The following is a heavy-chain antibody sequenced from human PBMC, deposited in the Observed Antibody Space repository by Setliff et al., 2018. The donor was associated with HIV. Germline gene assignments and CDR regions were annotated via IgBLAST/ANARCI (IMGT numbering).Heavy chain of an antibody. CDR3: ARARTIGVSAVFFDP. J-gene: IGHJ5*02. CDR2: IGPNNGAA. V-gene: IGHV1-2*05. D-gene: IGHD3-3*01. Sequence: ASVKVSCKATEYMILAYKMNWVRQAPGQGLEWIGRIGPNNGAAEYAPKFQGRVIMTLDTSISTAYLEIPRLTSDDTGKYYCARARTIGVSAVFFDPWGQGIPVTVSS. CDR1: EYMILAYK.